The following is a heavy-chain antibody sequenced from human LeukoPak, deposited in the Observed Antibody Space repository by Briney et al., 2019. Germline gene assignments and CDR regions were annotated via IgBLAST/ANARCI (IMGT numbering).Heavy chain of an antibody. Sequence: PGGSLRLSCAASGFTVSSNYMSWVRQAPGKGLEWVSVIYSGGSTYYADSVKGRFTISRHNSKNTLYLQMNSLGAEDTAVYYCARNSGYDPFDYWGQGTLVTVSS. D-gene: IGHD5-12*01. CDR2: IYSGGST. J-gene: IGHJ4*02. CDR1: GFTVSSNY. V-gene: IGHV3-53*04. CDR3: ARNSGYDPFDY.